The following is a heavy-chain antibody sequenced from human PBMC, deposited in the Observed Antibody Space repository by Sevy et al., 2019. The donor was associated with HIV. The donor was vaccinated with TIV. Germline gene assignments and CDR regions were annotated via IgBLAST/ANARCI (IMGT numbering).Heavy chain of an antibody. CDR3: AREGGEQWLGIDY. D-gene: IGHD6-19*01. CDR1: GGSISSGGYY. Sequence: SETLSLTCTVSGGSISSGGYYWSWIRQHPGKGVEWIGYIYYSGSTYYNPSLKSRVTISVDTSKNQFSLKLSSVTVADTAVYYCAREGGEQWLGIDYWGQGTLVTVSS. J-gene: IGHJ4*02. V-gene: IGHV4-31*03. CDR2: IYYSGST.